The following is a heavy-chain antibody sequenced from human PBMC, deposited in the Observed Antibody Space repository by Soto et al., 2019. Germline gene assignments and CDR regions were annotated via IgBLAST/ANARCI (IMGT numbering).Heavy chain of an antibody. CDR3: ARALRIQLWLGLDY. CDR1: GFTFSSYA. D-gene: IGHD5-18*01. Sequence: GGSLRLSCTASGFTFSSYAMHGVRQAPGKGLEWVAVISYDGSNKYYADSVKGRFTISRDNSKNTLYLQMNSLRAEDTAVYYCARALRIQLWLGLDYWGQGTLVTVSS. CDR2: ISYDGSNK. J-gene: IGHJ4*02. V-gene: IGHV3-30-3*01.